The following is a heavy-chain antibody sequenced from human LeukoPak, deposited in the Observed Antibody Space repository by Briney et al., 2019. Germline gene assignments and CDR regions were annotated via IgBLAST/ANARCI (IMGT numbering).Heavy chain of an antibody. D-gene: IGHD6-19*01. Sequence: GGSLRLSCAASGFTFSSSAMSWVRQAPGKGLEWVSAITGNGGSTYYPDSVKGRSSISRDNSKTMLYLQMNSLRAEDTAVYYCAKLRHGSGWYGDDYWGQGTLVTVSS. CDR3: AKLRHGSGWYGDDY. V-gene: IGHV3-23*01. J-gene: IGHJ4*02. CDR2: ITGNGGST. CDR1: GFTFSSSA.